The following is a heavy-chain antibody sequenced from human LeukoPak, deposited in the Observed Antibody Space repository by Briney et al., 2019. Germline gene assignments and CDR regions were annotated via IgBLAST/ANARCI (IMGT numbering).Heavy chain of an antibody. V-gene: IGHV3-21*01. CDR3: ASPKNYYDSSGYFLGSPPDY. CDR2: ISGSSSYI. J-gene: IGHJ4*02. CDR1: GLTFTTYS. Sequence: GGSLRLSCAASGLTFTTYSMSWVRQAPGKGLEWVSSISGSSSYIYYADSVKGRFTISRDNAKNSLFLQMNSLRAEDTAVYYCASPKNYYDSSGYFLGSPPDYWGQGTLVTVSS. D-gene: IGHD3-22*01.